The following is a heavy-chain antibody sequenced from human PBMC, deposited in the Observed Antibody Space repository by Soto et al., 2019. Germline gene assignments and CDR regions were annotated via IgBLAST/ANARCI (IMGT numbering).Heavy chain of an antibody. CDR3: ARDLWGYCGTDCYPLDV. D-gene: IGHD2-21*02. CDR2: MYNTGST. V-gene: IGHV4-59*01. J-gene: IGHJ6*02. Sequence: SGDLSLTCTVSGGSISGYYWSWIRQPPGKGLEWIGYMYNTGSTVYNPSFKSRVTISVDTSKNQFSLKLNSVTAADTAVYYCARDLWGYCGTDCYPLDVWGQGTTVTVSS. CDR1: GGSISGYY.